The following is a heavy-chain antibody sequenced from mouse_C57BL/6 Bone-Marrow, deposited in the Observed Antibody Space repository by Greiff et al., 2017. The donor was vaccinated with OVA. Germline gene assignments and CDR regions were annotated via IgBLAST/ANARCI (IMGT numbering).Heavy chain of an antibody. CDR3: AKGDSSDPCAF. V-gene: IGHV1-61*01. Sequence: VQLQQPGAELVRPGSSVKLSCKASGYTFTSYWMDWVKQRPGQGLEWIGNIYPSDGETHYNQKFKDKATLTVDKSSSTAYMQLSSLTSEDSAVYSCAKGDSSDPCAFWGQGTLVTVSA. CDR1: GYTFTSYW. J-gene: IGHJ3*01. CDR2: IYPSDGET. D-gene: IGHD1-1*01.